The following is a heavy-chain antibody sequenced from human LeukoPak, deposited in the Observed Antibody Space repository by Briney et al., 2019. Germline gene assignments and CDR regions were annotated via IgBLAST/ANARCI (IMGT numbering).Heavy chain of an antibody. CDR2: INNDGRVT. V-gene: IGHV3-74*01. D-gene: IGHD3-16*01. CDR1: GFTFSSHW. CDR3: ARGGQGAVDY. J-gene: IGHJ4*02. Sequence: GGSLELSWAAFGFTFSSHWIHWFRQAPGKGLGGVSFINNDGRVTRYADSVTGRFTISRDNAKNTVYLQMNSLRAEDTATYYCARGGQGAVDYWGPGTLVTVS.